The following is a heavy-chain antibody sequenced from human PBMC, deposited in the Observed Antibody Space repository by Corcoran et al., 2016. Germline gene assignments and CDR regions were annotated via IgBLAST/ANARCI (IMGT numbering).Heavy chain of an antibody. CDR2: IKSKTDGGTT. CDR3: TTDGDCTNGVCYNYYYYGMDV. D-gene: IGHD2-8*01. Sequence: EVQLVESGGGLVKPGGSLRLSCAASGFTFSNAWMNWVRQAPGKGLEWVGRIKSKTDGGTTDYAAPVKGRFTISRDDSKNTLYLQMNSLKTEDTAVYYGTTDGDCTNGVCYNYYYYGMDVWGQGTTVTVSS. J-gene: IGHJ6*02. V-gene: IGHV3-15*07. CDR1: GFTFSNAW.